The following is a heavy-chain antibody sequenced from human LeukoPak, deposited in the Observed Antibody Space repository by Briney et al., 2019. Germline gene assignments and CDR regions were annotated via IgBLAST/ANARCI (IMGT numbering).Heavy chain of an antibody. J-gene: IGHJ4*02. CDR2: VSHSGNT. CDR3: ARAGSGWSFDY. CDR1: GGSVSTYY. V-gene: IGHV4-59*02. Sequence: SETLSLTCTVSGGSVSTYYWSWIRQPPGEELEWIGYVSHSGNTNCNPSLKSRVTMSLDTSKNHFSLRLTSVNAADTAVYYCARAGSGWSFDYWGQGSLVTVSS. D-gene: IGHD6-19*01.